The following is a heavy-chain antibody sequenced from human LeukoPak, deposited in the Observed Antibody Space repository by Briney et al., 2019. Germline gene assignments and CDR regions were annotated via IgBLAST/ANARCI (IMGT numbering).Heavy chain of an antibody. CDR3: ARVSGYDWESFYDY. V-gene: IGHV4-59*01. Sequence: SETLSLTCNVSGGPINNYYWGWLRQSPGKGLEWIASVYSGSTDYNPPLKSRVTISLDKSKNHFSLSLTSVTAADTAVYYCARVSGYDWESFYDYWGQGTLVTVSS. CDR2: VYSGST. J-gene: IGHJ4*02. D-gene: IGHD5-12*01. CDR1: GGPINNYY.